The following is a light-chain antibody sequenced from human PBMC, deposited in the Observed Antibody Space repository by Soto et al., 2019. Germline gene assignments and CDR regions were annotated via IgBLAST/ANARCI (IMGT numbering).Light chain of an antibody. CDR2: GAS. V-gene: IGKV3-20*01. CDR3: QQYGSSRT. Sequence: EIVLIQSPGTMSLSPGERATLSCRASQSVSSSYLAWYQQKPGQAPRLLIYGASSRATGIPDRFSGSGSGTDFTLTISRLEPEDFAVYYCQQYGSSRTFGQGTKV. CDR1: QSVSSSY. J-gene: IGKJ1*01.